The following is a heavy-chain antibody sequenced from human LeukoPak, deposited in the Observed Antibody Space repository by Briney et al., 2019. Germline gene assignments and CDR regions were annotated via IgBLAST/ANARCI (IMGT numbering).Heavy chain of an antibody. Sequence: PSETLSLTCTVSGGSIRSSTSYWGWIRQPPGKGRERIGSICYSGSTYASPAMKRLVTMSVDTSKNQFSLKVRSGAAAATAVYYGAREEANYGIDYWGQGALVTVSS. D-gene: IGHD4-17*01. J-gene: IGHJ4*02. CDR1: GGSIRSSTSY. V-gene: IGHV4-39*02. CDR3: AREEANYGIDY. CDR2: ICYSGST.